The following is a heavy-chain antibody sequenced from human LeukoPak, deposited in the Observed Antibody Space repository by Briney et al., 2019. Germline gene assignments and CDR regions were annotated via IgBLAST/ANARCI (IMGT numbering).Heavy chain of an antibody. J-gene: IGHJ3*02. CDR2: INGDGSSI. D-gene: IGHD5-18*01. Sequence: PWGSLRLSCAASGLTYRNYWMHWVRQAPGKGLEWVSRINGDGSSITSVDSVKGRFTISRDNAKNTLHLQMNSLRVEDTAVYYCARGTERLPRSAFDIWGQGTLVTVSS. V-gene: IGHV3-74*03. CDR1: GLTYRNYW. CDR3: ARGTERLPRSAFDI.